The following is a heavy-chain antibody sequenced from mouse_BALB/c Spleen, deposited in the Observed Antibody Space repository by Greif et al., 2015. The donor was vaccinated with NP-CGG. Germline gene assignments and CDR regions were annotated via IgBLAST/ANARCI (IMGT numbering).Heavy chain of an antibody. CDR2: IWGGGST. CDR3: ARGATAMYYFGY. Sequence: QVQLQQSGPGLVQPSQSLSITCTVSGFSLTSYGVHWVRQSPGKGLEWLGVIWGGGSTDYNAAFISRLSISKDNSKSQVFFKMNSLQANDTAIYYCARGATAMYYFGYWGQGTTLTVSS. V-gene: IGHV2-2*02. D-gene: IGHD1-2*01. CDR1: GFSLTSYG. J-gene: IGHJ2*01.